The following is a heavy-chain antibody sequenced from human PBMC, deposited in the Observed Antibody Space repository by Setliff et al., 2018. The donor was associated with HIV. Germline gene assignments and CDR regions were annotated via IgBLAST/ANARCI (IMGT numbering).Heavy chain of an antibody. Sequence: PGGSLRLSCAASGFTVSDNYMSWVRQAPGKGLEWVSAISGGGGKTDYADSVKGRFTISRDNSKNTLYLQMNSLRADDTAVYYCAKDRITGYYNFWSGPNFDYWGQGTLVTVSS. J-gene: IGHJ4*02. V-gene: IGHV3-23*01. D-gene: IGHD3-3*01. CDR2: ISGGGGKT. CDR3: AKDRITGYYNFWSGPNFDY. CDR1: GFTVSDNY.